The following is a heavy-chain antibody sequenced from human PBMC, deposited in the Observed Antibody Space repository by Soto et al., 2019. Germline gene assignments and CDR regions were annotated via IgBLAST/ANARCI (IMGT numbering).Heavy chain of an antibody. CDR1: GGSISIGAYA. D-gene: IGHD3-10*01. V-gene: IGHV4-30-2*01. CDR3: ARGVKFDGWGNYGLDV. J-gene: IGHJ6*01. CDR2: MYHIGGS. Sequence: ALCLTCAVSGGSISIGAYAWSWIRQPPGKALEWIGYMYHIGGSHYNASLKSRVAISVDRSKNQFSLSLSSVTAADTAVYYCARGVKFDGWGNYGLDVWGQGTTVTVSS.